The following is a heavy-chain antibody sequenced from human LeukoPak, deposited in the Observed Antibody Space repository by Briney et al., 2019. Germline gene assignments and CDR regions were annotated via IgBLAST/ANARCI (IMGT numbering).Heavy chain of an antibody. CDR1: GFTFNSYW. CDR3: VSDLCGGDDQ. J-gene: IGHJ5*02. Sequence: GGSLRLSYAASGFTFNSYWMHWVRQAPGKGLVWVSRIDDDGKTIDYADSVKGRFTISRDNAKDTLYLQMSSLRDEDTAVYYCVSDLCGGDDQWGRGTLVTVSS. D-gene: IGHD2-21*01. V-gene: IGHV3-74*01. CDR2: IDDDGKTI.